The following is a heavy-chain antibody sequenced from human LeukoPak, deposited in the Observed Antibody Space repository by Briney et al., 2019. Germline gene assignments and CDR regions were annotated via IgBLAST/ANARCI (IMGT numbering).Heavy chain of an antibody. CDR3: ARESRASLRY. D-gene: IGHD2-2*01. Sequence: GGSLRLSCAASGFTFNDYYMSWIRQAPGKGLEWVSYISTTGGVIHYADSVKGRFTISRDNAKNSLYLQMNSLRAEDTAVYYCARESRASLRYWGQGTLVTVSS. CDR2: ISTTGGVI. V-gene: IGHV3-11*01. CDR1: GFTFNDYY. J-gene: IGHJ4*02.